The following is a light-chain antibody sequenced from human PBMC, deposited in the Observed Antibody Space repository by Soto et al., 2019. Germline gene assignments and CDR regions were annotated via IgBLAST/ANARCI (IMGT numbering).Light chain of an antibody. Sequence: QSVLTQPPSASGTPVQRVTISCSGSSSNIGSHTVSWFQHLPGTAPKLLIYSNDQRPSGVPDRFSGSKSGTSASLAISGLQSEDEADYYCAAWDASLNGWVFGGGTKLTVL. V-gene: IGLV1-44*01. CDR3: AAWDASLNGWV. CDR2: SND. CDR1: SSNIGSHT. J-gene: IGLJ3*02.